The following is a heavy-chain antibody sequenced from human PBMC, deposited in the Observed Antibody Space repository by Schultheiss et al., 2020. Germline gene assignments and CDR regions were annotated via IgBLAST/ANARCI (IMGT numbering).Heavy chain of an antibody. Sequence: SETLSLTCAVSGGSISSGGYSWSWIRQPPGKGLEWIGNIYSTGSTHYNPSLGSRVSISEDTSKNHFSLKMTSVTAADTAVYFCARGAPQPVSYFFYYMDVWGKGTSVTVSS. CDR2: IYSTGST. J-gene: IGHJ6*03. D-gene: IGHD1-14*01. V-gene: IGHV4-30-4*08. CDR3: ARGAPQPVSYFFYYMDV. CDR1: GGSISSGGYS.